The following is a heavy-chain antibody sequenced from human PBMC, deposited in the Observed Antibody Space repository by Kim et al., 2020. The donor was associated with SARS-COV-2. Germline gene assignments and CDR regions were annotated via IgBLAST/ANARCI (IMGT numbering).Heavy chain of an antibody. D-gene: IGHD6-19*01. V-gene: IGHV1-69*13. CDR3: ARVGGWYPQNYYYYGMDV. CDR2: IIPIFGTA. J-gene: IGHJ6*02. CDR1: GGTFSSYA. Sequence: SVKVSCKASGGTFSSYAISWVRQAPGQGLEWMGGIIPIFGTANYAQKFQGRVTITADESTSTAYMELSSLRSEDTAVYYCARVGGWYPQNYYYYGMDVWGQGTTVTVSS.